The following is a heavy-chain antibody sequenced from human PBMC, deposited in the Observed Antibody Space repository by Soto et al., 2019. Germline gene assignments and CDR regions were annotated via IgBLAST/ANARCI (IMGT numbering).Heavy chain of an antibody. D-gene: IGHD6-13*01. J-gene: IGHJ6*03. CDR1: GGSISSYY. Sequence: PSETLSLTCTVSGGSISSYYWSWIRQPPGKGLEWIGEIYHSGSTNYNPSLKSRVTISVDTSKNQFSLKLSSVTAADTAVYYCAVTGYSSSWFRSYYYYYMDVWGKGTTVTVSS. CDR3: AVTGYSSSWFRSYYYYYMDV. CDR2: IYHSGST. V-gene: IGHV4-59*12.